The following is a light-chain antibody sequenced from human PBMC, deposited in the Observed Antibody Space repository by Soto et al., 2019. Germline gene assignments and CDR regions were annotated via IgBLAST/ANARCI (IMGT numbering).Light chain of an antibody. Sequence: EIVLTQSPATLSLSPGERATLSCRASQSVSSYLAWYQQRPGQAPRLLIYDASNRATGIPARLRGSGSGTDFTLTISSLEPEDFAVYYCQQRSNWSWTFGQGTKVEIK. J-gene: IGKJ1*01. CDR2: DAS. CDR1: QSVSSY. V-gene: IGKV3-11*01. CDR3: QQRSNWSWT.